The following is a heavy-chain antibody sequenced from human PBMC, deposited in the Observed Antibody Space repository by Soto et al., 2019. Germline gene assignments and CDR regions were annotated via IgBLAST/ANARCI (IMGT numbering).Heavy chain of an antibody. D-gene: IGHD6-13*01. Sequence: GGSLRLSCEASGFTFEDFAMHWVRLAPGKGLEWVSSIGWDPSKIAYADSVRGRFSISRDNAKNSLYLQMNSLRAEDTAVYYCARGYSSSWYNYYGMDVWGQGTTVTVSS. V-gene: IGHV3-9*01. CDR3: ARGYSSSWYNYYGMDV. J-gene: IGHJ6*02. CDR2: IGWDPSKI. CDR1: GFTFEDFA.